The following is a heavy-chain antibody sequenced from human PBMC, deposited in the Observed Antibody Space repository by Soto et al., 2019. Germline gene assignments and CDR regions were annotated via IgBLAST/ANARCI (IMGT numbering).Heavy chain of an antibody. CDR1: GGSFSGYY. CDR3: ARDKITGLFDY. J-gene: IGHJ4*02. V-gene: IGHV4-34*01. CDR2: INHSGST. D-gene: IGHD2-8*02. Sequence: QVQLQQWGAGLLKPSETLSLTCAVYGGSFSGYYWTWIRQPPGTGLEWIGEINHSGSTNYNPSLKSPAPLSVDTSKNQFSLKLPSVTAADTAVYYCARDKITGLFDYWGQGTLVTVSS.